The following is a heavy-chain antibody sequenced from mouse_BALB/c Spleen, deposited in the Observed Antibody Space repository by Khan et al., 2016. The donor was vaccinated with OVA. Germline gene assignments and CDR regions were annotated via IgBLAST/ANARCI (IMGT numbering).Heavy chain of an antibody. Sequence: EVQLQESGPGLVKPSQSLSLTCTVTDYSITSDYAWNWIRQFPGNKLEWMAYIKYSGSTSYNPSLKSRISITRNTSKNQFFLQLSSVTTEDTATYYCARAGTVSSVVATDLDYWGQGTTLTVSS. CDR1: DYSITSDYA. V-gene: IGHV3-2*02. J-gene: IGHJ2*01. D-gene: IGHD1-1*01. CDR3: ARAGTVSSVVATDLDY. CDR2: IKYSGST.